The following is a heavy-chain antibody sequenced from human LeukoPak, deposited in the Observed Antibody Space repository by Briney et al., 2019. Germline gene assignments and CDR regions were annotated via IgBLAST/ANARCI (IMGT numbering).Heavy chain of an antibody. CDR1: GDSISSHY. D-gene: IGHD5-24*01. V-gene: IGHV4-4*07. Sequence: SETLSLTCTVSGDSISSHYWSWIRQPAGKGLEWIGRIYTSGSTNYNPSLKSRVTISVDTSKNQFSLKLSSVTAADTAVYYCAREGRDGYNKIDYWGQGTLVTVSS. CDR3: AREGRDGYNKIDY. CDR2: IYTSGST. J-gene: IGHJ4*02.